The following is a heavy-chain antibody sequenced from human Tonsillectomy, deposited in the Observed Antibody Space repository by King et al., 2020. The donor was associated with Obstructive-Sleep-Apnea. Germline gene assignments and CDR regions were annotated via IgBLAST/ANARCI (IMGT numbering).Heavy chain of an antibody. CDR1: DGSISSYS. CDR2: SYYSETT. D-gene: IGHD5-12*01. CDR3: ARLGSGYLFDY. Sequence: QLQESGPGLVKPSETLSLTSTVSDGSISSYSWSWIRQPTGKGLEGIGYSYYSETTNYNPSLKSRVTISMDTSKNQFSLRLSSVTAADTAVYYCARLGSGYLFDYWGQGALVTVSS. J-gene: IGHJ4*02. V-gene: IGHV4-59*08.